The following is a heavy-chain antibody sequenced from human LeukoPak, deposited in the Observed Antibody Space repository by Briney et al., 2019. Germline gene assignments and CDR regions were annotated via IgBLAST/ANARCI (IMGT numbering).Heavy chain of an antibody. V-gene: IGHV3-23*01. Sequence: PGGSLRLSCVASGFTFRSYAVTWVPQAPGKGLECVSAISGSGGSTYYADFVKGRFTISRDNSKNTLYLQMNSLRAEDTAVYSCAKTKGYPYYFDYWGQGILVTVSS. J-gene: IGHJ4*02. CDR3: AKTKGYPYYFDY. D-gene: IGHD6-13*01. CDR1: GFTFRSYA. CDR2: ISGSGGST.